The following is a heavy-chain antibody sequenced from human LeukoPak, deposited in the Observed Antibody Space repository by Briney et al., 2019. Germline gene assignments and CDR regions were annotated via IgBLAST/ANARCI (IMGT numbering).Heavy chain of an antibody. V-gene: IGHV3-48*03. CDR3: AKDGTTETTNYYCAMDV. D-gene: IGHD4-17*01. Sequence: PGGSLRLSCIGSGFTFSSDEMNWVRQAPGKGLEWVSYISISGSTTYYADSVKGRFTISRDDAKNSLYLQMNSLRAEDTATYYCAKDGTTETTNYYCAMDVWGQGTTVTVSS. CDR1: GFTFSSDE. J-gene: IGHJ6*02. CDR2: ISISGSTT.